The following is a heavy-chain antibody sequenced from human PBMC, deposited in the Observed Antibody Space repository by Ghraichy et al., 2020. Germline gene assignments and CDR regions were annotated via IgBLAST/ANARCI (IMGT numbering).Heavy chain of an antibody. J-gene: IGHJ4*02. CDR3: ADGGAYF. Sequence: ETLSLTCAVSGGSFNSYYWAWIRQSPGKGLEWIGEIHYSGSTNYSPSLKSRVTISVDTSKNQFSLNLSSVTAADAAVYYCADGGAYFWGQGTLVTVSS. V-gene: IGHV4-34*01. CDR1: GGSFNSYY. D-gene: IGHD4-23*01. CDR2: IHYSGST.